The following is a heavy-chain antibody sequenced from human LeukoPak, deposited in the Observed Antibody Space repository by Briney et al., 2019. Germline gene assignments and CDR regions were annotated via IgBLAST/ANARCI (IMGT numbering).Heavy chain of an antibody. J-gene: IGHJ5*02. Sequence: PDTLSLTCTVSGGSISSSSYYWGWIRQPPGKGLEWIGSIYYSGSTYYNPSLKSRVTISVDTSKNQFSLKLSSVTAADTAVYYCARQPKSIAVAGSRFFDPWGQGTLVTVSS. V-gene: IGHV4-39*01. D-gene: IGHD6-19*01. CDR1: GGSISSSSYY. CDR2: IYYSGST. CDR3: ARQPKSIAVAGSRFFDP.